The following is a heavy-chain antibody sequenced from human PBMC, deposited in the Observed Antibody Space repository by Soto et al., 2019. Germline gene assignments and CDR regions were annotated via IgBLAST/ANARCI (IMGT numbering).Heavy chain of an antibody. J-gene: IGHJ4*02. D-gene: IGHD1-20*01. CDR2: ISAYNGNT. CDR1: GYTFTSYG. Sequence: GAPVKVSCKASGYTFTSYGISWVRQALGQGLEWMGWISAYNGNTNYAQKLQGRVTMTTDTSTSTAYMELRSLRSDDTAVYYCAREPVSRGVRYFDYWGQGTLVTVSS. CDR3: AREPVSRGVRYFDY. V-gene: IGHV1-18*01.